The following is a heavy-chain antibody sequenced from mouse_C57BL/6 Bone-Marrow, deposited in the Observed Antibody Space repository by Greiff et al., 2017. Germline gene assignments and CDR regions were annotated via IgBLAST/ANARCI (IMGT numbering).Heavy chain of an antibody. Sequence: EVTVVESGGGLVQSGRSLRLSCATSGFTFSDFYMEWVRQAPGKGLEWIAASRHKANDYTTEYSASVKGRFIVTRDTAQSILYLQMNALRAEDTAIYYGARDALYTPAMDYWGQGTSVTVSS. CDR1: GFTFSDFY. V-gene: IGHV7-1*01. CDR3: ARDALYTPAMDY. CDR2: SRHKANDYTT. D-gene: IGHD2-12*01. J-gene: IGHJ4*01.